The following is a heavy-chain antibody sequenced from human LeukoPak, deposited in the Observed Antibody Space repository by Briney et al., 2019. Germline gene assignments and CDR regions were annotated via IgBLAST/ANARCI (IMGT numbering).Heavy chain of an antibody. CDR1: GGSISSSSYY. V-gene: IGHV4-39*01. J-gene: IGHJ4*02. Sequence: SETLSLTCTVSGGSISSSSYYWGWIRQPPGKGLEWIGSVHNVGSTYYNLSLRSRVTMSIDTSKNRFSLRLNSVTAADTAVYYCARHAEYNSGWHFYLDHWGQGILVTVSS. CDR2: VHNVGST. D-gene: IGHD6-19*01. CDR3: ARHAEYNSGWHFYLDH.